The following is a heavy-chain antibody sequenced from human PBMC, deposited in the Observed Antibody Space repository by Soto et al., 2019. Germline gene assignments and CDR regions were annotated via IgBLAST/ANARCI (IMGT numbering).Heavy chain of an antibody. J-gene: IGHJ2*01. Sequence: EVQLLESGGGLVQPGGSLRLSCAASGFTFSSYAMSWVRQAPGKGLEWVSAISGSGGSTYYADSVKGRFTISRDNSKNTLYLQMNSLRAEVTAVYYCAKASSTTPGLAWYFDLWGRGTLVTVSS. V-gene: IGHV3-23*01. CDR2: ISGSGGST. CDR3: AKASSTTPGLAWYFDL. CDR1: GFTFSSYA. D-gene: IGHD4-4*01.